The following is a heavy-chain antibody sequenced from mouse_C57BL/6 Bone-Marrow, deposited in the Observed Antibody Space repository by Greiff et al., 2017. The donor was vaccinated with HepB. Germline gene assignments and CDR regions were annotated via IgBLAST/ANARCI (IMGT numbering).Heavy chain of an antibody. Sequence: VQLQQSGAELVRPGASVKLSCKASGYTFTDYYINWVKQRPGQGLEWIARIYPGSGNTYYNEKFKGKATLTAEKSSSTAYMQLSSLTSEDSAVYFCARHYGNYVNYFDYWGQGTTLTVSS. D-gene: IGHD2-1*01. CDR1: GYTFTDYY. CDR2: IYPGSGNT. V-gene: IGHV1-76*01. J-gene: IGHJ2*01. CDR3: ARHYGNYVNYFDY.